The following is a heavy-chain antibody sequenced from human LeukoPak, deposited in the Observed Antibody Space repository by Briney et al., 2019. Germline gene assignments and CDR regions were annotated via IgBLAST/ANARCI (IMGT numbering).Heavy chain of an antibody. V-gene: IGHV3-43*02. D-gene: IGHD6-6*01. CDR1: GFTFDDYA. CDR3: ARSFFKYSSSSPFDY. CDR2: ISGDGGST. J-gene: IGHJ4*02. Sequence: GGSLRLSCAASGFTFDDYAMHWVRQAPGKGLEWVSLISGDGGSTYYADSVKGRFTISRDNSKNSLYLQMNSLRAEDTAVYYCARSFFKYSSSSPFDYWGQGTLVTVSS.